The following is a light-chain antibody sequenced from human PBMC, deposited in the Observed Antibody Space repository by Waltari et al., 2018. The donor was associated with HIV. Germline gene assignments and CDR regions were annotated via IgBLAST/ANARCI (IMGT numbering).Light chain of an antibody. CDR3: SSYTSSSTLVV. J-gene: IGLJ2*01. CDR1: SRDVGWHNY. Sequence: QSALTQPASVSGSPGQSITISCPGPSRDVGWHNYVSRYQQHPGKAPKLMIYNVSNRPSGVSNRFSGSKSGNTASLTISGLQAEDEADYYCSSYTSSSTLVVFGGGTKLTVL. CDR2: NVS. V-gene: IGLV2-14*03.